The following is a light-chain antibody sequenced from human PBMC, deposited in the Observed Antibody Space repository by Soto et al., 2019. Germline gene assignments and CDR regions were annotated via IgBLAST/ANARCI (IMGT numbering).Light chain of an antibody. CDR2: GAS. Sequence: EIVLTQSPGTLSLSPGERATLSCRASQSVSSSYLAWYQQKPGQAPRLLIYGASSSATGIPDRFSGSGSGTDFALTISRLEPEDFAVYYRQQYGSSPPYTFGQGTKLEIK. J-gene: IGKJ2*01. V-gene: IGKV3-20*01. CDR3: QQYGSSPPYT. CDR1: QSVSSSY.